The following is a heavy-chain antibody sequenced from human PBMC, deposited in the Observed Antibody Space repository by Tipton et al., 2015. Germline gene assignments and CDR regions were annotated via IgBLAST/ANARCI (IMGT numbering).Heavy chain of an antibody. CDR2: VYSSGTT. Sequence: SLRLSCVASDFSVGGSYMTWVRQAPGKGLEWVSVVYSSGTTSYADSVRGRFTISRDNSKNTLYLQMSSVRADDTAIYYCAKDMSGGFRARYRKYGMDVWGQGATVIVS. J-gene: IGHJ6*02. CDR1: DFSVGGSY. D-gene: IGHD3-9*01. V-gene: IGHV3-53*01. CDR3: AKDMSGGFRARYRKYGMDV.